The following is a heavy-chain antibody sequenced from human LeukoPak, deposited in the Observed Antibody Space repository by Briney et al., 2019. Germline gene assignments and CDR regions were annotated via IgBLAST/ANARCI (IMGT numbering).Heavy chain of an antibody. CDR1: GYTFTGYY. D-gene: IGHD2-2*01. Sequence: ASVKVSCKASGYTFTGYYMHWVRQAPGQGLEWMGWIIPNSGGTNYAQNFQGRVTMTRDTSISTAYMELSRLRSDDTAVYYCAAISRDDAFDIWGQGTMVSVSS. V-gene: IGHV1-2*02. CDR2: IIPNSGGT. CDR3: AAISRDDAFDI. J-gene: IGHJ3*02.